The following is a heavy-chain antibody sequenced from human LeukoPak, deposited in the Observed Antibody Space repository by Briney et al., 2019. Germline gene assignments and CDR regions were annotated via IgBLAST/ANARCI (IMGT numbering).Heavy chain of an antibody. CDR1: GGTFSSYE. Sequence: GGSLRLSCAVSGGTFSSYEMNWVRQAPGKGLEWVSYISSSGSTMYLADSVKSRFTISRDNAKNSVYLQMNSLRAEDTAIYYCASGYNYGLDSWGQGTLVTVSS. V-gene: IGHV3-48*03. D-gene: IGHD5-18*01. CDR2: ISSSGSTM. CDR3: ASGYNYGLDS. J-gene: IGHJ4*02.